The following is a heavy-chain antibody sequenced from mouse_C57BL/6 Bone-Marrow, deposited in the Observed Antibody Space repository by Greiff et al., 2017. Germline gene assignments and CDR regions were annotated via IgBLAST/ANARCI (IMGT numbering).Heavy chain of an antibody. J-gene: IGHJ2*01. CDR3: TTDSPPLLD. D-gene: IGHD2-10*01. CDR1: GFNIKDDY. CDR2: IDPENGDT. Sequence: VQLQLSGAELVRPGASVKLSCTASGFNIKDDYMHWVKQRPEQGLEWIGWIDPENGDTEYASKFQGKATITADTSSNTAYLQLSSLTSEDTAVYYCTTDSPPLLDWGQGTTLTVSS. V-gene: IGHV14-4*01.